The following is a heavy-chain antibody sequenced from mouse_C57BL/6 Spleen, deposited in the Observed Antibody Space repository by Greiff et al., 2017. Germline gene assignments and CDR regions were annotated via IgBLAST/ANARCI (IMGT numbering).Heavy chain of an antibody. V-gene: IGHV1-15*01. D-gene: IGHD2-4*01. CDR3: TRQYYDYDYYAMDY. CDR2: IDPETGGT. J-gene: IGHJ4*01. Sequence: VQLQQSGAELVRPGASVTLSCKASGYTFTDYEMHWVKQTPVHGLEWIGAIDPETGGTAYNQKFKGKAILTADKSSSTAYMELRSLTSEDSAVYYCTRQYYDYDYYAMDYWGQGTSVTVSS. CDR1: GYTFTDYE.